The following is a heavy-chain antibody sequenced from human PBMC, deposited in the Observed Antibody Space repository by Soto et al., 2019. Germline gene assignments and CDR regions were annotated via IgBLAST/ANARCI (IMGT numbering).Heavy chain of an antibody. D-gene: IGHD3-22*01. CDR2: ISNSGAGT. CDR3: AKDRMLVDPLGFDS. CDR1: GFTFRNYA. V-gene: IGHV3-23*04. Sequence: EVHLVESGGRVAQPGGSLRLSCAASGFTFRNYAMSWVRQAPGKGLEWVAGISNSGAGTYYADSVKGRFTISRDNSRNVLSLQMNSLRAEDTAVYYCAKDRMLVDPLGFDSWGQGTLVTVSA. J-gene: IGHJ3*01.